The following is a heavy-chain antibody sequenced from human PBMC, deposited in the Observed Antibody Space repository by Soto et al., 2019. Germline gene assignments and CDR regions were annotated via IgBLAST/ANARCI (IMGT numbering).Heavy chain of an antibody. CDR2: IKSKTDGGTT. Sequence: EVQLVESGGGLVQPGGSLRLSCAASGFTFSSYSMNWVRQAPGKGLEWVGRIKSKTDGGTTDYAAPVKGRFTISRDDSKNTLYLQMNSLKTEDTAVYYCTTDLRWFAINNDYWGQGTLVTVSS. J-gene: IGHJ4*02. D-gene: IGHD3-10*01. V-gene: IGHV3-15*01. CDR1: GFTFSSYS. CDR3: TTDLRWFAINNDY.